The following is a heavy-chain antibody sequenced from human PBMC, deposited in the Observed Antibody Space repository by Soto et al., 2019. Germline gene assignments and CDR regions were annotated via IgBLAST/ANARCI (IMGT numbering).Heavy chain of an antibody. CDR1: GFTFSDYY. V-gene: IGHV3-11*06. CDR3: ARSGDNFNVLDY. Sequence: GSLRLSCAASGFTFSDYYMSWVRQAPGRGLEWISYSSNSGTFARYATPVKGRFSISRDNANNSLYLEMNSLRVEDTAVYYCARSGDNFNVLDYSSQGT. D-gene: IGHD1-1*01. J-gene: IGHJ4*02. CDR2: SSNSGTFA.